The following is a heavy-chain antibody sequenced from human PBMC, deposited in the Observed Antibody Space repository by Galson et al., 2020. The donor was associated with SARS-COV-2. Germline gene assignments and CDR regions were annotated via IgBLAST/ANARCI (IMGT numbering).Heavy chain of an antibody. CDR2: IYYTGEST. V-gene: IGHV4-59*01. CDR1: GGSIASYY. Sequence: SQTLSLTCTLSGGSIASYYGSWVRQPPGKGLEWIGYIYYTGESTKSSPSLTSRVTMSVAASTNQFSLRLRSGTAADTAVYYCARGDYSSSHFPYYYMDVWGKGTTVTVSS. J-gene: IGHJ6*03. D-gene: IGHD6-13*01. CDR3: ARGDYSSSHFPYYYMDV.